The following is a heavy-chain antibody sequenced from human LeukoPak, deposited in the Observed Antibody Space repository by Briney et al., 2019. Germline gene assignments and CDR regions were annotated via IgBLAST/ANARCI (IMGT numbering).Heavy chain of an antibody. V-gene: IGHV1-69*05. D-gene: IGHD4-17*01. CDR1: GGTFSGHA. CDR2: LIPIFGAT. CDR3: AAGDPFNYYMDR. J-gene: IGHJ6*03. Sequence: GASVKVSCTASGGTFSGHAISWVRQAPGQGLEWMGGLIPIFGATNSTQRFQGRITISTDESTTTAYLELSGLTSEDTAVYFCAAGDPFNYYMDRWGKGTTVTVFS.